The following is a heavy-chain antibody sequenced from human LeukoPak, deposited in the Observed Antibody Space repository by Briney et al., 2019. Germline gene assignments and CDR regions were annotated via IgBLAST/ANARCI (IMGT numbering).Heavy chain of an antibody. Sequence: SETLSLTCTVSGGSISSTGYYWGWIRQPPGRGLEWIGSIYYTGSTYCNPSLKSRVTISVNTSKNQFSLKLSSVTAADTAVYYCARGRGEGRGISMVRGVRAPSYNWFDPWGHGTLVTVSS. CDR2: IYYTGST. CDR3: ARGRGEGRGISMVRGVRAPSYNWFDP. CDR1: GGSISSTGYY. J-gene: IGHJ5*02. V-gene: IGHV4-39*07. D-gene: IGHD3-10*01.